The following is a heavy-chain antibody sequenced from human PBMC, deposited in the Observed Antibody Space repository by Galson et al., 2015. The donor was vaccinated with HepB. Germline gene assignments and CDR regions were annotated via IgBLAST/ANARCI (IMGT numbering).Heavy chain of an antibody. J-gene: IGHJ5*02. CDR2: INTYNRNT. CDR1: GYTFSSYS. V-gene: IGHV1-18*01. D-gene: IGHD2-15*01. CDR3: ARGALVVVVDATQNNWFDP. Sequence: SVKVSCKASGYTFSSYSITWVRQAPGQGLEWMGWINTYNRNTDYARQLQGRVTMTTDTSTSTAYMELKSLRCDDTAVYYCARGALVVVVDATQNNWFDPWGQGTLVTVSS.